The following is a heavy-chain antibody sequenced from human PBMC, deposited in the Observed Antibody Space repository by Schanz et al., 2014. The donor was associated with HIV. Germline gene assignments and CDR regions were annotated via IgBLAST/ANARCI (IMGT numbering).Heavy chain of an antibody. CDR3: ANEEVPNDY. J-gene: IGHJ4*02. V-gene: IGHV3-30*18. Sequence: HVQLVQSGGALVQPGRSVRLSCAASGFTFSSYAMHWVRQAPGKGLEWVAIISSDGSYKYYADSVKGRFTISRDNSKNTLYLQMSSLRVEDTAVYYCANEEVPNDYWGQGTLVTVSS. CDR1: GFTFSSYA. CDR2: ISSDGSYK.